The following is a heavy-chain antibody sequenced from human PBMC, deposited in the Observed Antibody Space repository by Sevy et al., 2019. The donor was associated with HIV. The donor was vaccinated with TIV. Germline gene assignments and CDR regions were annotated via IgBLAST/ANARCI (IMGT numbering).Heavy chain of an antibody. CDR2: ISAYNGNT. Sequence: ASVKVSCKASGYTFTSYGISWVRQAPGQGLEWMGWISAYNGNTNYAQKLQGRVTMTTDTSTSTAYMELRSLRSDDTAVYYWAREGRYIVVVVAATPLDYWGQGTLVTVSS. V-gene: IGHV1-18*01. CDR1: GYTFTSYG. CDR3: AREGRYIVVVVAATPLDY. D-gene: IGHD2-15*01. J-gene: IGHJ4*02.